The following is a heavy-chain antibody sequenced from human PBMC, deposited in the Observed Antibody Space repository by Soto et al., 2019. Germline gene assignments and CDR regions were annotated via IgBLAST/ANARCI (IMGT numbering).Heavy chain of an antibody. CDR1: GFTFSSYA. Sequence: PGGSLRLSCAASGFTFSSYAMSWVRQAPGKGLEWVSAISGSGGSTYYADSVKGRFTISRDNSKNTLYLQMNSLRAEDTAVYYCAKDNGDRNIVVVVAATGSYFDYWGQGTLVTVSS. J-gene: IGHJ4*02. CDR3: AKDNGDRNIVVVVAATGSYFDY. CDR2: ISGSGGST. D-gene: IGHD2-15*01. V-gene: IGHV3-23*01.